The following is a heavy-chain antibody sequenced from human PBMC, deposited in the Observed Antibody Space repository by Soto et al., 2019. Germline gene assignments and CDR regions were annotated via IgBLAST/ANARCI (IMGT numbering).Heavy chain of an antibody. J-gene: IGHJ5*02. Sequence: PSETLSLTCAVSGGSISSCGYSWSWNRQPPGKGLEWIGYIYHSGRTYYNPSLKSRVTISVDRSKNQFSLKLSSVTAADTAVYYCARVPGPWGQGTLVTVSS. CDR2: IYHSGRT. V-gene: IGHV4-30-2*01. CDR1: GGSISSCGYS. CDR3: ARVPGP.